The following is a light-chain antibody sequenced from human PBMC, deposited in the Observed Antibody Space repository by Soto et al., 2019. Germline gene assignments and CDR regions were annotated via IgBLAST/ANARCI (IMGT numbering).Light chain of an antibody. CDR2: GVS. CDR3: HQDFNLPWT. J-gene: IGKJ1*01. V-gene: IGKV3-15*01. Sequence: ERLMTQSPGTLSVSLGEIATLSCRASQSVSSNLAWYQQKPGQAPRLLIYGVSTRATGVPARFSGSGSGTDFTLTISSLQPEDFAVYFCHQDFNLPWTFGQGTKVDIK. CDR1: QSVSSN.